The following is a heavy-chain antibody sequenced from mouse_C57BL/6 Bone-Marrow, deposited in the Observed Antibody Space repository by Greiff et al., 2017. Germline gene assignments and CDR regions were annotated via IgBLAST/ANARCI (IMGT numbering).Heavy chain of an antibody. CDR3: ARRHYGDWYFDV. Sequence: EVQLQQSGPELVKPGASVKISCKASGYTFTDYYMNWVKQSHGKSLEWIGDINPNNGGTSYNQKFKGKATLTVDKSSSTAYMELRSLTSEDSAVYYCARRHYGDWYFDVWGTGTTVTVSS. CDR2: INPNNGGT. D-gene: IGHD1-1*01. J-gene: IGHJ1*03. V-gene: IGHV1-26*01. CDR1: GYTFTDYY.